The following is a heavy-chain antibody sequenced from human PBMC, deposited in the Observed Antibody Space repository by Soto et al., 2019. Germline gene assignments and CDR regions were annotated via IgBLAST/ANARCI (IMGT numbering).Heavy chain of an antibody. J-gene: IGHJ5*02. CDR3: ARVGGDIVVVPAAIPPRSGWFDP. Sequence: PSETLSLTCAVYGGSFSGYYWSWIRQPPGKGLEWIGEINHSGSTNHNPSLKSRVTISVDTSKNQFSLKLSSVTAADTAVYYCARVGGDIVVVPAAIPPRSGWFDPWGQGTLVTVSS. D-gene: IGHD2-2*01. CDR2: INHSGST. V-gene: IGHV4-34*01. CDR1: GGSFSGYY.